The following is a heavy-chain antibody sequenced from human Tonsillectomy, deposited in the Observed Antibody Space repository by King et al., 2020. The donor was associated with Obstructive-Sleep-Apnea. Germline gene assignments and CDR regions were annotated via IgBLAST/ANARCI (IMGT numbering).Heavy chain of an antibody. Sequence: QLQESGPGLVKPSETLSLTCTVSGGSISTYYWSWIRQPPGKGLEYIGFIYYTGSTNYNTSLKSRVTISVDTSKNQFSLKLTSLTAADTAVYYCARNWGIGFDYWGQGTLVTVSS. CDR3: ARNWGIGFDY. CDR1: GGSISTYY. D-gene: IGHD3-16*01. J-gene: IGHJ4*02. V-gene: IGHV4-59*01. CDR2: IYYTGST.